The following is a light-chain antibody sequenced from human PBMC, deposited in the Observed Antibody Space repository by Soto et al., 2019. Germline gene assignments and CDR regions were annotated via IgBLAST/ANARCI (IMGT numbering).Light chain of an antibody. J-gene: IGLJ2*01. V-gene: IGLV2-14*01. CDR1: SSDVGVYNY. CDR3: SSYTSSSTVV. Sequence: QSVLTQPASVSGSPGQSITISCTGTSSDVGVYNYVSWYQQHPDKAPKLMIYEVTNRPSGVSDRFSGSKSGSTASLTISGLQAEDEADYYCSSYTSSSTVVFGGGTKLTVL. CDR2: EVT.